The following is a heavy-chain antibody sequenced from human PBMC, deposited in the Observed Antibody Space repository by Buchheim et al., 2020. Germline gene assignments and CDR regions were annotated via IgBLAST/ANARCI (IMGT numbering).Heavy chain of an antibody. D-gene: IGHD2-15*01. Sequence: EVQLVQSGAEVKKPVESLRISCKGSGYSFTSYWISWVRQMPGKGLEWMGRIDPSDSYTNYSPSFQRHVTISADKSIRTSYLQWSSLKASDTAMYYCARLWPYCSGGSCYYYYGMDVWGQGTT. J-gene: IGHJ6*02. CDR3: ARLWPYCSGGSCYYYYGMDV. CDR1: GYSFTSYW. CDR2: IDPSDSYT. V-gene: IGHV5-10-1*01.